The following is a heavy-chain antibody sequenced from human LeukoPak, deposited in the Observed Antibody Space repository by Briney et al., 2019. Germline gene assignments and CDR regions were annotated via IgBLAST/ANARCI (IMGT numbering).Heavy chain of an antibody. CDR1: GYSISSAYY. D-gene: IGHD5-18*01. CDR3: ARAWIQLPLGAFDI. CDR2: IYHSGST. V-gene: IGHV4-38-2*02. Sequence: SETLSLTCTVSGYSISSAYYWGWIRQPPGKGLEWIGSIYHSGSTYYNPSLKSQVSISIDTSKNRFSLKLTSVTAADTAVYYCARAWIQLPLGAFDIWGQGTMVTVSS. J-gene: IGHJ3*02.